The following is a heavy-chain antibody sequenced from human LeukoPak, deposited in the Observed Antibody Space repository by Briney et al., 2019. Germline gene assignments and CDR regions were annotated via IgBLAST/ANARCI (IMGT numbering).Heavy chain of an antibody. D-gene: IGHD5-12*01. CDR1: GFTSSSYS. Sequence: GGSLRLSCAASGFTSSSYSMNWVRQAPGKGLEWVSYISSSSTIYYADSVKGRFTISRDNAKNSLYLQMNSLRAEDTAVYYCASPSIVATTLFDYWGQGTLVTVSS. J-gene: IGHJ4*02. CDR2: ISSSSTI. V-gene: IGHV3-48*01. CDR3: ASPSIVATTLFDY.